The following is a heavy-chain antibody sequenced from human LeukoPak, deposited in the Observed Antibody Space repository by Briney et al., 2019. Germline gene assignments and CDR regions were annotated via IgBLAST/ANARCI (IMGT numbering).Heavy chain of an antibody. D-gene: IGHD5-18*01. CDR2: IRNEANSYTT. CDR1: GFTFSSYS. Sequence: GGSLRLSCAASGFTFSSYSVNWVSQAPGKGLEWVARIRNEANSYTTEYATSVKGRFTISRDDSKNSLYLQMNSLKTEDTAVYYSAGGGSCGLIIYWGQGTLVTVSS. V-gene: IGHV3-72*01. CDR3: AGGGSCGLIIY. J-gene: IGHJ4*02.